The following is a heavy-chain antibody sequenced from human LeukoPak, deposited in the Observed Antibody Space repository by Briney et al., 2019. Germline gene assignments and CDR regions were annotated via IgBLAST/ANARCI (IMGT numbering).Heavy chain of an antibody. CDR2: IIPIFGTA. J-gene: IGHJ4*02. CDR3: ARGVVVVPAATSPYYFDY. CDR1: GGTFSSYA. D-gene: IGHD2-2*01. Sequence: SVKVSCKASGGTFSSYAISWVRQAPGQGLEWMGGIIPIFGTANYAQKFQGRVTITADESTSTAYMELSSLRSEDTAVYYCARGVVVVPAATSPYYFDYWGQGTLVTVSS. V-gene: IGHV1-69*13.